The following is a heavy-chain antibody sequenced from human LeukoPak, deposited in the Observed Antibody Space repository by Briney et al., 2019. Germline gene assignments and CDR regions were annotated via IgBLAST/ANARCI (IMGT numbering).Heavy chain of an antibody. D-gene: IGHD3-22*01. Sequence: GASLRISCKGSGYSFTSYWIGWVRQMPGKGLEWMGIIYPGDSDTRYSPSFQGQVTISADKSISTAYLQWSSLKASDTAMYYCAKAHYYDSSGYYYVDYFDYWGQGTLVTVSS. CDR1: GYSFTSYW. J-gene: IGHJ4*02. CDR2: IYPGDSDT. CDR3: AKAHYYDSSGYYYVDYFDY. V-gene: IGHV5-51*01.